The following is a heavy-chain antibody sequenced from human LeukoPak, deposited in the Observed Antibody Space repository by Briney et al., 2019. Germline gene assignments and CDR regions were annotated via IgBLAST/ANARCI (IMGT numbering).Heavy chain of an antibody. CDR1: GYTFTSYG. D-gene: IGHD2-2*01. CDR3: ARDQWGDIVVVPAATGGDYGMGV. Sequence: ASVKVSCKASGYTFTSYGISWVRQAPGQGLEWMGWISAYNGNTNYAQKLQGRVTMTTDTSTSTAYMELRSLRSDDTAVYYCARDQWGDIVVVPAATGGDYGMGVWGKGTTVTVSS. J-gene: IGHJ6*04. CDR2: ISAYNGNT. V-gene: IGHV1-18*04.